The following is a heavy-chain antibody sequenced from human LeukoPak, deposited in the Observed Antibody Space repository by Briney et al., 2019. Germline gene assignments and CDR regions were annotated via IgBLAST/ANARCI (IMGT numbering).Heavy chain of an antibody. J-gene: IGHJ4*02. CDR3: AREHPKTSSSWYEFVDY. CDR2: IYHSGST. Sequence: SETLSLTCAVSGYSISSGYYWGWIRQPPGKGLEWIGSIYHSGSTYYNPSLKSRVTISVDTSKNRFSLKLSSVTAADTAVYYCAREHPKTSSSWYEFVDYWGQGTLVTVSS. CDR1: GYSISSGYY. V-gene: IGHV4-38-2*02. D-gene: IGHD6-13*01.